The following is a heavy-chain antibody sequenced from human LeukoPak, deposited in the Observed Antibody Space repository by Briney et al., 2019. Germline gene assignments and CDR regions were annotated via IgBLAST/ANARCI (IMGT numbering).Heavy chain of an antibody. CDR3: ARGASRYSSGWYGY. V-gene: IGHV4-38-2*01. CDR2: INHSGST. J-gene: IGHJ4*02. Sequence: SETLSLTCDVSGYSISSGYYWGWIRQPPGKGLEWIGEINHSGSTNYNPSLKSRVTISVDTSKNQFSLKLSSVTAADTAVYYCARGASRYSSGWYGYWGQGTLVTVSS. CDR1: GYSISSGYY. D-gene: IGHD6-19*01.